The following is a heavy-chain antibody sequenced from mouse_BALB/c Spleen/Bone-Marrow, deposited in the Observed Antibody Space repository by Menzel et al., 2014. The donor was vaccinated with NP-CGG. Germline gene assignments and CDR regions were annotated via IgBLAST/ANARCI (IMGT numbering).Heavy chain of an antibody. V-gene: IGHV14-3*02. D-gene: IGHD4-1*01. CDR2: IDPASGNI. J-gene: IGHJ2*01. CDR1: GFNIKDTY. Sequence: VRLQQSGTDLVKPGASVKLSCTASGFNIKDTYMHWVKQRPEQGLDWIGRIDPASGNIQYDPKFQGRAAITADTSSNTAYLQLSSLTSEDTAVYYCASLTGTFDYWGQGTPLTVSP. CDR3: ASLTGTFDY.